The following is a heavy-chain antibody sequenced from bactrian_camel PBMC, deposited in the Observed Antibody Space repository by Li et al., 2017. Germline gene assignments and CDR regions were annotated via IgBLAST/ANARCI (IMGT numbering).Heavy chain of an antibody. Sequence: VQLVESGGGLVQPGGSLRLYCAASGFTFSSYAMSWVRQAPGKGLEWVSVMDSTGGTTYYADSVLGRFTISRDNAKNTVYLQINSLKPEDTAVYWCVRNRGGGIEHWGQGTQVTVS. V-gene: IGHV3S35*01. CDR2: MDSTGGTT. CDR3: VRNRGGGIEH. D-gene: IGHD2*01. J-gene: IGHJ4*01. CDR1: GFTFSSYA.